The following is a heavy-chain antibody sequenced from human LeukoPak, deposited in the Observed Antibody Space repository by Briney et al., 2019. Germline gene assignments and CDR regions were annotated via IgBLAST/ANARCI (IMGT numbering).Heavy chain of an antibody. CDR2: ILYDGSNK. D-gene: IGHD3-22*01. CDR1: GFTFSSNA. V-gene: IGHV3-30-3*01. J-gene: IGHJ4*02. Sequence: GGSLRLSCAASGFTFSSNAMHWVRQAPGKGLEWVAVILYDGSNKYYADSVKGRFTISRDNSKNTLYLQMNSLRAEDTAVYYCARGPYYYDSSGYYHGDYWGQGTLVTVSS. CDR3: ARGPYYYDSSGYYHGDY.